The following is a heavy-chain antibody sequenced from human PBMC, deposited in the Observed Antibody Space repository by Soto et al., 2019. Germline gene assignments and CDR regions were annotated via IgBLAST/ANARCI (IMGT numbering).Heavy chain of an antibody. D-gene: IGHD3-9*01. J-gene: IGHJ5*02. CDR3: ARYYDILTGPGNWFDP. V-gene: IGHV1-69*13. Sequence: GASLKVSCKASGGPFSSYAISWVRQAPGQGLEWMGGIIPIFGTANYAQKFQGRVTITADESTSTAYMELSSLRSEDTAVYYCARYYDILTGPGNWFDPWGQGTLVTVSS. CDR2: IIPIFGTA. CDR1: GGPFSSYA.